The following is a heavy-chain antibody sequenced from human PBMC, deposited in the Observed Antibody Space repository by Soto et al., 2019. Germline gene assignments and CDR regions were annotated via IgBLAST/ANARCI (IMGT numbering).Heavy chain of an antibody. V-gene: IGHV3-30*18. D-gene: IGHD6-19*01. CDR1: GFTFSSYG. CDR2: ISYDGSNK. J-gene: IGHJ4*02. CDR3: AKDTIAVAPTFDY. Sequence: QVQLVESGGGVVQPGRSLRLSCAASGFTFSSYGMHWVRQAPGKGLEWVTVISYDGSNKYYVDSVKGRFTISRDTSKKTLYLQMNRLTAEDTAVYYCAKDTIAVAPTFDYWGQGTLVTVSS.